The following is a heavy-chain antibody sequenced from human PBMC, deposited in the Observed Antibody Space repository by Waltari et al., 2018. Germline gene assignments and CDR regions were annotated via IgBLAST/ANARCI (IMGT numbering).Heavy chain of an antibody. CDR1: GFPFSRYW. J-gene: IGHJ4*02. CDR2: INRDGSTT. CDR3: AKGGGWLQDY. D-gene: IGHD5-12*01. Sequence: EVQLVESGGGLAQPGGSLRLSCVASGFPFSRYWMHWVRQAPGKGLVWVSRINRDGSTTNYADSVKGRFTISRDNAKNTLYLQMNSLRAEDTAVYYCAKGGGWLQDYWGQGTLVTVSS. V-gene: IGHV3-74*01.